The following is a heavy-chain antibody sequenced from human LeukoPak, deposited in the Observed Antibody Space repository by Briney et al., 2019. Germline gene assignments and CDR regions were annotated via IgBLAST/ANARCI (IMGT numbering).Heavy chain of an antibody. Sequence: PSETLSLTCTVFGGSISSGDYYWSWIRQPPGKGLEWIGYIYYSGSTYYNPSLKSRVTISVDTSKNQFSLKLSSVTAADTAVYYCARDYPTGYDSSGGLWGQGTLVTVSS. J-gene: IGHJ4*02. CDR2: IYYSGST. CDR3: ARDYPTGYDSSGGL. CDR1: GGSISSGDYY. D-gene: IGHD3-22*01. V-gene: IGHV4-30-4*08.